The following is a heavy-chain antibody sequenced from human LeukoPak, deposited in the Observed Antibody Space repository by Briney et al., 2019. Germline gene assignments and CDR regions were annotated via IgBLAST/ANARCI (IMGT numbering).Heavy chain of an antibody. Sequence: SETLSLTCSVSGDSISSLYWNWIRQPPGKGLEWIGEINHSGSTNYNPSLKSRVTISVDTSKNQFSLKLSSVTAADTAVYYCARGRSRIAAAGTTFDIWGQGTKVTVSS. J-gene: IGHJ3*02. D-gene: IGHD6-13*01. CDR3: ARGRSRIAAAGTTFDI. V-gene: IGHV4-34*01. CDR1: GDSISSLY. CDR2: INHSGST.